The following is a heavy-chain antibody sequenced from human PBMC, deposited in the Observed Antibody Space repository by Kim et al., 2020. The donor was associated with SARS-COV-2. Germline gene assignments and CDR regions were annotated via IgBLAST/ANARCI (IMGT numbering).Heavy chain of an antibody. Sequence: DSVKGRFTISRDNSKNTLYLQMNSLRAEDTAVYYCAKYTDSGSYYGGFDYWGQGTLVTVSS. CDR3: AKYTDSGSYYGGFDY. V-gene: IGHV3-23*01. J-gene: IGHJ4*02. D-gene: IGHD1-26*01.